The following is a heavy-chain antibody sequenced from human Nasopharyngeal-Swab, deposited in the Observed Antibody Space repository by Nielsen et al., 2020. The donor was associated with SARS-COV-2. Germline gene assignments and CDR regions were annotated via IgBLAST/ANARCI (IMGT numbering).Heavy chain of an antibody. CDR1: GFTFSDYY. Sequence: GESLKISCAASGFTFSDYYMSWIRQAPGKGLEWVSYISSSGSTIYYADSVKGRFTISRDNAKDSLYLQMNSLRAEDTAVYYCARDSERYSYGYDYYYYGMDVWGQGTTVTVSS. D-gene: IGHD5-18*01. CDR3: ARDSERYSYGYDYYYYGMDV. J-gene: IGHJ6*02. CDR2: ISSSGSTI. V-gene: IGHV3-11*01.